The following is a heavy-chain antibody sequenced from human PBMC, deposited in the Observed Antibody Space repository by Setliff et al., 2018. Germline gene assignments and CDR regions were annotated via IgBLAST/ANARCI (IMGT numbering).Heavy chain of an antibody. CDR3: GRSFSRREKFLLDY. CDR1: GGSISSYY. Sequence: PSETLSLTCTVSGGSISSYYWSWIRQPAGKGLEWIGRIYTSGSTNYNPSLKSRVTMSVDTSKNQFSLKLSSVTAADTAVYYCGRSFSRREKFLLDYWGQGALVTVSS. J-gene: IGHJ4*02. CDR2: IYTSGST. V-gene: IGHV4-4*07.